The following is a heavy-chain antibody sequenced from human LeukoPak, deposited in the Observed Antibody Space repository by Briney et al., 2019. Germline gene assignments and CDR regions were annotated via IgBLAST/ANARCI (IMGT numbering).Heavy chain of an antibody. J-gene: IGHJ4*02. CDR3: AREDVATIIDD. CDR2: ISSSSSTI. D-gene: IGHD5-12*01. CDR1: GFTFSSYS. Sequence: GGSLRLSCAASGFTFSSYSMNWVRQAPGKGLEWVSSISSSSSTIYYADSVKGRFTISRDNAKNSLYLQMISLRAEDTAVYYCAREDVATIIDDWGQGTLVTVSS. V-gene: IGHV3-48*01.